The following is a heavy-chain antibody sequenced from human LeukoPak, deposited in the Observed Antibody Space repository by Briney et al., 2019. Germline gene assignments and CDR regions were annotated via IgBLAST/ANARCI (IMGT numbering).Heavy chain of an antibody. J-gene: IGHJ3*02. CDR1: GGSISSSSYY. Sequence: SETPSLTCTVSGGSISSSSYYWGWIRQPPGKGLEWIGSIYYSGSTYYNPSLKSRVTISVDTSKNQFSLKLSSVTAADTAVYYCARYCSGGSCYADAFDIWGQGTMVTVSS. CDR2: IYYSGST. D-gene: IGHD2-15*01. V-gene: IGHV4-39*01. CDR3: ARYCSGGSCYADAFDI.